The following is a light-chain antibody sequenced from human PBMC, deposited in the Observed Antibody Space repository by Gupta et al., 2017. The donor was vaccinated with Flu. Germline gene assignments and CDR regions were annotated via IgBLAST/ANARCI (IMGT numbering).Light chain of an antibody. Sequence: EIVMTQSPATLSVSPGERATLSCRASQSVSTNLAWYQQKPGQAPRLLIYGASTRDTGIPARFSGSGFGTQFTLTISSRQSEDFAVYYCQQYADWPPDSFGQGTKVEIK. V-gene: IGKV3-15*01. CDR3: QQYADWPPDS. CDR1: QSVSTN. J-gene: IGKJ2*03. CDR2: GAS.